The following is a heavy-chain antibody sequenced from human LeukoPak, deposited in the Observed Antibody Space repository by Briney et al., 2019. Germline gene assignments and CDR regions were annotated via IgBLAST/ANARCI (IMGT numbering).Heavy chain of an antibody. CDR3: ARQNDGIAAAVVVSWFDP. V-gene: IGHV3-48*03. Sequence: GGSLRLSCAASGFTFSSYEMNWVRQAPGKGLEWVSYISSSGSTIYYADSVKGRFTISRDNAKNSLYLQMNSLRAEDTAVYYCARQNDGIAAAVVVSWFDPWGQGTLVTVSS. CDR2: ISSSGSTI. J-gene: IGHJ5*02. CDR1: GFTFSSYE. D-gene: IGHD6-13*01.